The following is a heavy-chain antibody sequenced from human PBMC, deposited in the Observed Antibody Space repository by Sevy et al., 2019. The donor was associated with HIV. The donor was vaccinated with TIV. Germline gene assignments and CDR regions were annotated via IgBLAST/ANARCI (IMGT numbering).Heavy chain of an antibody. V-gene: IGHV4-39*01. CDR2: IGCSGET. Sequence: SETLSLTCTVSGASISSSGYYWGLIRQPPGKGLEWIASIGCSGETFYNPSLRSRVTISADTSKNQFSLQLSSVTAADTAIYFCAGPILTYNSGWSYYDYWGQGTVVTVSS. J-gene: IGHJ4*02. CDR3: AGPILTYNSGWSYYDY. D-gene: IGHD3-22*01. CDR1: GASISSSGYY.